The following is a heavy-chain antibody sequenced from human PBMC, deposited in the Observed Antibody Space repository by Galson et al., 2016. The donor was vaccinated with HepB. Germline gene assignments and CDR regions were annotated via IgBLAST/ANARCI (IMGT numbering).Heavy chain of an antibody. CDR2: ITSSGSTI. V-gene: IGHV3-11*01. Sequence: SLRLSCAASGFTFSGYYMSWIRQAPGKGLEWISYITSSGSTIYYADSVKGRFTISRDNARNSLYLQMNNLRPEDTAVYYCARDYGPGGQIQKYDYWGQGTLVTVSS. CDR1: GFTFSGYY. D-gene: IGHD3-10*01. J-gene: IGHJ4*02. CDR3: ARDYGPGGQIQKYDY.